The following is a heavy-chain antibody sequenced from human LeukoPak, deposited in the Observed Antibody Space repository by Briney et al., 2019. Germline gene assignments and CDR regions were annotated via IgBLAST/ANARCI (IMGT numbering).Heavy chain of an antibody. V-gene: IGHV4-59*01. J-gene: IGHJ4*02. CDR3: ARDSGSYSLLDY. CDR1: GGSISSYY. Sequence: PSETLSLTCTVSGGSISSYYWSWIRQPPGKGLEWIGYIYYSGSTNYNPSLKSRVTISVDTSKNQFSLKLSSVTAADTAVYYCARDSGSYSLLDYRGQGTLVTVSS. D-gene: IGHD1-26*01. CDR2: IYYSGST.